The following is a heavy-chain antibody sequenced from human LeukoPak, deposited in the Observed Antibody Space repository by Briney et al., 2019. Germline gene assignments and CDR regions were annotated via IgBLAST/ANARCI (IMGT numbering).Heavy chain of an antibody. CDR2: IFPHDSDT. CDR1: GYSFQDYW. J-gene: IGHJ4*02. CDR3: ARHADQHTSDY. Sequence: GESLKISCKGSGYSFQDYWIGWVRQMPGKGPELMGRIFPHDSDTRYSPSFQGQVTISADKSISTAYLQWSSLKASDTAMYYCARHADQHTSDYWGQGTLVTVSS. V-gene: IGHV5-51*01.